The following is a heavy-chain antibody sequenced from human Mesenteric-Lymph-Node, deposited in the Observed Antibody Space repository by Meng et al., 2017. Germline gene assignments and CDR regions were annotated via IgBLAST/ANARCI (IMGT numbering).Heavy chain of an antibody. V-gene: IGHV1-8*03. D-gene: IGHD3-10*01. J-gene: IGHJ5*02. CDR2: MNPNSGNT. Sequence: ASVKVSCKASGGTFSSYAISWVRQASGQGLEWMGWMNPNSGNTNYAQKLQGRVTITRNTSISTAYMELSSLRSEDTAVYYCAILGVRGISPWGQGTLVTVSS. CDR1: GGTFSSYA. CDR3: AILGVRGISP.